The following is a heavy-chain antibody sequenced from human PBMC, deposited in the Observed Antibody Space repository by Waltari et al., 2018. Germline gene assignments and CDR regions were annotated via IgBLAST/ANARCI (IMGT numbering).Heavy chain of an antibody. CDR1: GFPSSSYW. J-gene: IGHJ4*02. CDR2: INRDGSST. Sequence: EVQLVESGGGLVQPGGSLRLSCAASGFPSSSYWMHLVRQAHRKGLVWVSRINRDGSSTSYADSVKGRFTISRDNAKNTLYLQMNSLRAEDTAVYYCARARDYYYYDSSGMDYWGQGTLVTVSS. V-gene: IGHV3-74*01. D-gene: IGHD3-22*01. CDR3: ARARDYYYYDSSGMDY.